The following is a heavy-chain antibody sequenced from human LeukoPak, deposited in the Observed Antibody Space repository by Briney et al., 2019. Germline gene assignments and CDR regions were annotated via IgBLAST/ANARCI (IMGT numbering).Heavy chain of an antibody. J-gene: IGHJ4*02. D-gene: IGHD5-12*01. Sequence: RAGESLKISCRGSGYGFTSYWIVWVRQMPGKGLEWMGVIYPGDSNSRYSPSFQGQVTISADNSISTAYLQWSSLKASDTAMYCCARRAHSGAMITLDYWGQGTLVTVSS. CDR3: ARRAHSGAMITLDY. V-gene: IGHV5-51*01. CDR1: GYGFTSYW. CDR2: IYPGDSNS.